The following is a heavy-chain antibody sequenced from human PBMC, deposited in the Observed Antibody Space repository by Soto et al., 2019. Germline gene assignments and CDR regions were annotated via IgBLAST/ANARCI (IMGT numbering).Heavy chain of an antibody. V-gene: IGHV3-30*18. Sequence: GGSLRLSCAASGFTFSNYGMHWVRQAPGKGFEWVALISYDGDNKYYADSVKGRFTISRDNSKNTLYLQMNSLRAEDTAVYYCAKDPAVTMRPDYYFDSWGQGTLVTVSS. J-gene: IGHJ4*02. D-gene: IGHD4-17*01. CDR1: GFTFSNYG. CDR3: AKDPAVTMRPDYYFDS. CDR2: ISYDGDNK.